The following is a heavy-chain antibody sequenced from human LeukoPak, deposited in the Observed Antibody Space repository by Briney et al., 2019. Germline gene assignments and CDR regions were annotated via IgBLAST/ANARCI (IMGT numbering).Heavy chain of an antibody. CDR1: GFTFSSYA. J-gene: IGHJ4*02. CDR3: AKGSEQQLVFSYFDY. D-gene: IGHD6-13*01. Sequence: PGGSLRLSCAASGFTFSSYAMSWVRQAPGKGLEWVSAISGSGGSTYYADSVKGRFTISRDNSKNTLYLQMNSLRAEDTAVYYCAKGSEQQLVFSYFDYWGQGTLVTVSS. V-gene: IGHV3-23*01. CDR2: ISGSGGST.